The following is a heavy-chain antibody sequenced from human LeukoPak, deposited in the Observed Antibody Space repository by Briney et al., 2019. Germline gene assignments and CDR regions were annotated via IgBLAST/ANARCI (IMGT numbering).Heavy chain of an antibody. CDR1: GYTFTAYY. V-gene: IGHV1-2*02. CDR2: INPNSGDT. J-gene: IGHJ4*02. CDR3: ARETVPAIAAPRGLNY. D-gene: IGHD6-13*01. Sequence: GASVKVSCKASGYTFTAYYVHWVRQAPGQGLEWMGWINPNSGDTNYAQKFQGRVTMTRDTSISTAYMELSRLRSDDTAVYYCARETVPAIAAPRGLNYWGQGTLVTVSS.